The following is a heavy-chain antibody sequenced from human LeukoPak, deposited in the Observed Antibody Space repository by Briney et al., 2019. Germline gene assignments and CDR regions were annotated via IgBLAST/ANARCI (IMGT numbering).Heavy chain of an antibody. CDR2: IYGGGST. J-gene: IGHJ4*02. CDR1: GFTVSSNF. D-gene: IGHD3-10*01. V-gene: IGHV3-53*01. CDR3: AFTTMVRGVIISGMVPNDY. Sequence: GGSLRLSCAGSGFTVSSNFMSWVRQAPGKGLEWVSVIYGGGSTYYADSVKGRFTISRDNSKNTLYLQMNSLRAEDTAVYYCAFTTMVRGVIISGMVPNDYWGQGTLVTVSS.